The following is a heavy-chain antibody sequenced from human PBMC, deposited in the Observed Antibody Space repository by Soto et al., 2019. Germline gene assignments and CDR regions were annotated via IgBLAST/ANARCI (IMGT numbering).Heavy chain of an antibody. J-gene: IGHJ4*02. D-gene: IGHD3-9*01. CDR3: ARERKGYYDILTGYYNFDY. V-gene: IGHV1-69*13. Sequence: VASVKVSCKASGGTFSSYAISWVRQAPGQGLEWMGGIIPIFGTANYAQKFQGRVTITADESTSTAYMELSSLRSEDTAVYYCARERKGYYDILTGYYNFDYWGQGTLVTVSS. CDR2: IIPIFGTA. CDR1: GGTFSSYA.